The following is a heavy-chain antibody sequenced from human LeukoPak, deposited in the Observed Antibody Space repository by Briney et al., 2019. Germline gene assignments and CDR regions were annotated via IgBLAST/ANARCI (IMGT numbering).Heavy chain of an antibody. V-gene: IGHV3-7*01. CDR3: ARTADSIGAAAGNFDY. D-gene: IGHD6-13*01. CDR1: RFTFSSYW. CDR2: IKQDGSEK. J-gene: IGHJ4*02. Sequence: PGRSLRLSCAASRFTFSSYWMSWVRQAPGKGLEWVANIKQDGSEKYYVDSVKGRFTISRDNAKNSLYLQMNSLRAEDTAVYYCARTADSIGAAAGNFDYWGQGTLVTVSS.